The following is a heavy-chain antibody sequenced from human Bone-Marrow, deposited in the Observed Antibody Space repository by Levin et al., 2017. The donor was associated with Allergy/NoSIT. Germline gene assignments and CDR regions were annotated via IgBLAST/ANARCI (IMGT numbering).Heavy chain of an antibody. CDR1: GFRFNDHA. Sequence: TGGSLRLSCAASGFRFNDHAMHWVRQVPGKGLEWVSGINWNGGSIGYADSVKGRFTISRDNAKNSLYLQMTSLRAGDTAFYYCTRDIGESYGYYGMDVWGQGTTVTVSS. D-gene: IGHD3-16*01. J-gene: IGHJ6*01. CDR2: INWNGGSI. CDR3: TRDIGESYGYYGMDV. V-gene: IGHV3-9*01.